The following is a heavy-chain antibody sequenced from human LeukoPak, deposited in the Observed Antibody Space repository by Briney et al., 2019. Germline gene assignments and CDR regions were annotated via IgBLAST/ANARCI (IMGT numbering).Heavy chain of an antibody. CDR1: GGSISSYY. Sequence: SETLSLTCTVSGGSISSYYWSWIRQPPGKGLEWIGYIYYSGSTNYSPSLKSRVTISVDTSKNQFSLKLSSVTAADTAVYYCARVSYDSSGLNFDYWGQGTLVTVSS. CDR2: IYYSGST. V-gene: IGHV4-59*01. CDR3: ARVSYDSSGLNFDY. D-gene: IGHD3-22*01. J-gene: IGHJ4*02.